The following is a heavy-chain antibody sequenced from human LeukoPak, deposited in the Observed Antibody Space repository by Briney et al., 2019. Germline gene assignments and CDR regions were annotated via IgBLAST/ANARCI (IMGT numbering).Heavy chain of an antibody. Sequence: ASVKVSCKASGYIFTSYDVNWVRQATGQGLEWMGWTNPNSGNTGYAQKFQGRVTMTRNTSISTAYMELSGLRSEDTAMYYCARGKLSYYDSPPRIMDVWGQGTTVTVSS. CDR3: ARGKLSYYDSPPRIMDV. CDR1: GYIFTSYD. D-gene: IGHD3-3*01. CDR2: TNPNSGNT. J-gene: IGHJ6*02. V-gene: IGHV1-8*01.